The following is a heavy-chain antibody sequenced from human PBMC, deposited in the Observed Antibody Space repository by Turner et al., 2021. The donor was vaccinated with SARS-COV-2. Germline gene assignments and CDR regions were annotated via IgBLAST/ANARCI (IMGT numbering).Heavy chain of an antibody. CDR3: ARGHSGNYYYFDY. J-gene: IGHJ4*02. Sequence: QVQLVESGGGVVQPGRSLRLPCAVSGFTFNSYGMHWGRQAPGKGLEWVAVISYDGSNKYYADSVKGRFTISRDNSKNTLFLQMNSLRTEDTAVYYCARGHSGNYYYFDYWGQGTLVTVSS. CDR2: ISYDGSNK. CDR1: GFTFNSYG. D-gene: IGHD1-26*01. V-gene: IGHV3-30*03.